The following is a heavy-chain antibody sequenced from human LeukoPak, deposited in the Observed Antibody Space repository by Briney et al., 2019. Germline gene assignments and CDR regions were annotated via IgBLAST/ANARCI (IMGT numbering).Heavy chain of an antibody. CDR3: ARGWVVPAAQSKNNWFDP. J-gene: IGHJ5*02. D-gene: IGHD2-2*01. CDR1: GGSFSGYY. V-gene: IGHV4-34*01. CDR2: INHSGST. Sequence: KPSETLSLTCAVYGGSFSGYYWSWIRQPPGKGLEWIGEINHSGSTNYNPSLKSRVTISVDTSKNQFSLRLSSVTAADTAVYYCARGWVVPAAQSKNNWFDPWGQGTLVTVSS.